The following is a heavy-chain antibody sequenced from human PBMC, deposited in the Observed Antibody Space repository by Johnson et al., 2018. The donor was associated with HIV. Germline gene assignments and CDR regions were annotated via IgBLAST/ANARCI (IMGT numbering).Heavy chain of an antibody. V-gene: IGHV3-20*04. CDR3: VRVGKYCGDDCNSGVDAFDS. CDR2: IHWNGANK. D-gene: IGHD2-21*02. J-gene: IGHJ3*02. Sequence: VQLVESGGGVRRPGGSLRLSCVDSGFTVNDYGMSWVRQGPGKGLEWVAVIHWNGANKDYADSVKGRFTISRDNAKNSLYLQMNSLRVEDTALYYCVRVGKYCGDDCNSGVDAFDSWGQGTMVTVSP. CDR1: GFTVNDYG.